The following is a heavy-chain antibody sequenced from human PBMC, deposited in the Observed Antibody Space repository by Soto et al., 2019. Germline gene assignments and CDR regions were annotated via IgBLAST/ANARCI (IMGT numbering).Heavy chain of an antibody. CDR3: ASPGPGIAAAGYYYGMDV. V-gene: IGHV1-8*01. D-gene: IGHD6-13*01. Sequence: ASVKVSCKASGYTFTSYDINWVRQATGQGLEWIGWMNPNSGNTGYAQKFQGRVTMTRNTSISTAYMELSSLRSEDTAVYYCASPGPGIAAAGYYYGMDVWGQGTTVTVSS. J-gene: IGHJ6*02. CDR2: MNPNSGNT. CDR1: GYTFTSYD.